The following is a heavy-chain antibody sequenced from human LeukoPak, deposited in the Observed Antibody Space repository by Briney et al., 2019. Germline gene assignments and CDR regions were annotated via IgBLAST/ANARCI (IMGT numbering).Heavy chain of an antibody. J-gene: IGHJ4*02. CDR2: ITAGGDYT. V-gene: IGHV3-23*01. CDR3: VKVKFEGSDYYPHGSSFDY. D-gene: IGHD3-22*01. Sequence: PGGSLRLSCAASGFTFSSYAMTWVRQAPGKGLEWVSTITAGGDYTYYADSVKGRFTISRDNSKNTLYLQMNSLRDEDTAVYYCVKVKFEGSDYYPHGSSFDYWGKGSLVTVSS. CDR1: GFTFSSYA.